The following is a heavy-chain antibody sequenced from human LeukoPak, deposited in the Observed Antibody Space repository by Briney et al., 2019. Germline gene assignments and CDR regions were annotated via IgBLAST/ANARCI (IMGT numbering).Heavy chain of an antibody. CDR3: ARAPGLFPFDY. V-gene: IGHV4-30-2*01. Sequence: PSQTLSLTCAVSGGSISSGCYSWSWIRQPPGKGLEWIGYIYHSGSTYYNPSLKSRVTISVDRSKNQFSLKLSSVTAADTAVYYCARAPGLFPFDYWGQGTLVTVSS. CDR1: GGSISSGCYS. J-gene: IGHJ4*01. CDR2: IYHSGST. D-gene: IGHD2-21*01.